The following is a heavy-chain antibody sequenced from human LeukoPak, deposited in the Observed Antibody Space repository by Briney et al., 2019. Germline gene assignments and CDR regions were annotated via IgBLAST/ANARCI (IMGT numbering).Heavy chain of an antibody. D-gene: IGHD3-10*01. CDR3: ARDRGGGRNWFDP. CDR2: ISSSGSTI. V-gene: IGHV3-48*03. Sequence: PGGSLRLSCAASGFTFSSYEMNWVRQAPGKGLEWVSYISSSGSTIYYADSVKGRFTISRDNSKNTLYLQMNSLRAEETAVYYCARDRGGGRNWFDPWGQGTLVTVSS. CDR1: GFTFSSYE. J-gene: IGHJ5*02.